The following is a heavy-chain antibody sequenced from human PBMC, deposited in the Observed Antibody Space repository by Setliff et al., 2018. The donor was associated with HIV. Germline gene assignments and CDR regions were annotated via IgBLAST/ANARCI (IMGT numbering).Heavy chain of an antibody. D-gene: IGHD4-4*01. J-gene: IGHJ2*01. V-gene: IGHV5-51*01. CDR3: ARTTSSKWEKWYFDV. Sequence: GESLKISCRGSGYSFTTYWIAWVRQMPGKGLEWMGIIYSGDSETRYSPAFRGHVTVSVDKSINTAYLHWNSLKASDTAIYYCARTTSSKWEKWYFDVWGRGTPVTVSS. CDR2: IYSGDSET. CDR1: GYSFTTYW.